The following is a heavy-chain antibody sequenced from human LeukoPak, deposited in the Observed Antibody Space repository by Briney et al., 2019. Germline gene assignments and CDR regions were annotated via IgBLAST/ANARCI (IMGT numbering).Heavy chain of an antibody. J-gene: IGHJ5*02. CDR2: ISSSSSYI. CDR1: GFTFSSYS. D-gene: IGHD6-19*01. CDR3: ARYSSGWYWFDP. V-gene: IGHV3-21*04. Sequence: PGGSLRLSCAASGFTFSSYSMNWVRQAPGKGLEWVSSISSSSSYIYYADSVKGRFTISRDNAKNSLYLQMNSLRSEDTAVYYCARYSSGWYWFDPWGQGTLVTVSS.